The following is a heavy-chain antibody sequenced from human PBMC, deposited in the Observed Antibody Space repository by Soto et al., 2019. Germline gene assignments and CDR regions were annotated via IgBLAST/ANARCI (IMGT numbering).Heavy chain of an antibody. D-gene: IGHD4-17*01. J-gene: IGHJ4*02. Sequence: ASVKVSCKTSGYTFIDYYVHWLRQAPGQGLEWMGIINPSGGSTNYAQRFQGRVSMTRDTSTSTVYMELSGLRSEDTAVYYCARETTVVTPGYFDYWGQGTLVTVSS. CDR2: INPSGGST. V-gene: IGHV1-46*01. CDR1: GYTFIDYY. CDR3: ARETTVVTPGYFDY.